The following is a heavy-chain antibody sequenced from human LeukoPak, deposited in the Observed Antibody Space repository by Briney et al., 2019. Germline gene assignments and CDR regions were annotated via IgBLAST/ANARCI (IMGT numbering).Heavy chain of an antibody. CDR1: GFTFSTSW. Sequence: GGSLRLSCIASGFTFSTSWMNWVRQPPGKGLVWVSRINVDGSRTVYADSVKGRFTISRDNAKNALYLQMNSLRAEDTAVYYCRHGNSSGDYWGQGTLATVSS. J-gene: IGHJ4*02. CDR2: INVDGSRT. CDR3: RHGNSSGDY. V-gene: IGHV3-74*01. D-gene: IGHD6-6*01.